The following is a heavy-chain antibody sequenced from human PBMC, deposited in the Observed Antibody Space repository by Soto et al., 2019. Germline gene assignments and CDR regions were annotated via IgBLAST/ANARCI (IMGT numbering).Heavy chain of an antibody. D-gene: IGHD6-25*01. Sequence: ASVKVSCKTSGYTFTSYDINWVRQATGQGLEWMGWMNPNSGNTGYAQKFQGRVSMTRSTSISTAYMELSSLRSEDSAVYYCARWGQNPAAARNFNNWGQASLVT. CDR2: MNPNSGNT. J-gene: IGHJ4*02. CDR1: GYTFTSYD. CDR3: ARWGQNPAAARNFNN. V-gene: IGHV1-8*01.